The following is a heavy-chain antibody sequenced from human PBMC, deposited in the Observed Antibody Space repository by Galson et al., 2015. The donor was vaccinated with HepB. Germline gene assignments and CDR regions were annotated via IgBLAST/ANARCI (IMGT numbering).Heavy chain of an antibody. CDR3: ARHDYGGDSGSDY. J-gene: IGHJ4*02. V-gene: IGHV6-1*01. D-gene: IGHD4-23*01. CDR1: GDSVSSNSAA. CDR2: TYYRSKWYN. Sequence: CAISGDSVSSNSAAWNWIRRSPSRGLEWLGRTYYRSKWYNDYAVSVKSRITINPDTSKNQFSLQLNSVTPEDTALYYCARHDYGGDSGSDYWGQGTLVTVSS.